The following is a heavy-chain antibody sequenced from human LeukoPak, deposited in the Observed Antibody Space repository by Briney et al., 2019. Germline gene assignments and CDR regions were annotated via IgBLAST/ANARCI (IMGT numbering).Heavy chain of an antibody. CDR1: GFTVSNNY. D-gene: IGHD6-13*01. CDR3: AREDARAAPYYFDY. J-gene: IGHJ4*02. CDR2: IYSGGST. V-gene: IGHV3-53*01. Sequence: PGGSLRLSCAASGFTVSNNYLSWVRQAPGKGLEWVSVIYSGGSTYYADSVKGRFTISRDNSKNTLYLQMNSLRAEDTAVYYCAREDARAAPYYFDYWGQGTLVTVSS.